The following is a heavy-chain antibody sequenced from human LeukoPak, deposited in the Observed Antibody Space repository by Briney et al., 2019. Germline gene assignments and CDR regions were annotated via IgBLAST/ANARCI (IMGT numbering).Heavy chain of an antibody. D-gene: IGHD3-10*01. J-gene: IGHJ5*02. CDR3: ARGFLGRWFDP. CDR2: IIPILGIA. Sequence: SVKVSCKASGGTFSSYAISWVRQAPGQGLEWVGRIIPILGIAYYAQNFQGRVTMTRDTSTSTVYMELSSLRSEDTAVYYCARGFLGRWFDPWGQGTLVTVSS. CDR1: GGTFSSYA. V-gene: IGHV1-69*04.